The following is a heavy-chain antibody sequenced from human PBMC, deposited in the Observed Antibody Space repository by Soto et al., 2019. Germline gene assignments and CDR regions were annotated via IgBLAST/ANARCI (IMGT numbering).Heavy chain of an antibody. CDR3: ARDLDGLHDDTSGPFPRPG. CDR1: GGSISSVAYY. Sequence: SETLSLTCTVSGGSISSVAYYWSWIRQAPGRGLEWIGYIHSSGSIYYNPSLKSRSTMSIDTAGNQFSLKVSSVTVADTAVEYCARDLDGLHDDTSGPFPRPGWGQGTLVTVSS. J-gene: IGHJ1*01. D-gene: IGHD3-22*01. V-gene: IGHV4-30-4*01. CDR2: IHSSGSI.